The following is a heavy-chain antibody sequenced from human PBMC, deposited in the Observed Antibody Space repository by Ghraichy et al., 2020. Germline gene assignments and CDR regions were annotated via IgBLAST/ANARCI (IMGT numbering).Heavy chain of an antibody. Sequence: SISSSSSYIYYADSVKGRFTISRDNAKNSLYLQMNSLRAEDTAVYYCARYLTSSGWYIGGYYFDYCGKGTPVTVSS. J-gene: IGHJ4*02. CDR3: ARYLTSSGWYIGGYYFDY. CDR2: ISSSSSYI. V-gene: IGHV3-21*01. D-gene: IGHD6-19*01.